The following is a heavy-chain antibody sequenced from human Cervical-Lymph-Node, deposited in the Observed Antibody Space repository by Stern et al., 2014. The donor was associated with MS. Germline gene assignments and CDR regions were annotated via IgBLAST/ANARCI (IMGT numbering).Heavy chain of an antibody. CDR3: ARDRRHHDSRGYYTFDI. D-gene: IGHD3-22*01. V-gene: IGHV1-69*06. CDR1: GGTFSSYA. J-gene: IGHJ3*02. Sequence: VQLVESGAEVKKPGSSVKVSCKASGGTFSSYAISWVRQAPGQGLEGMGGIIPIFGTGNSAQRFQGRVTITADTSTSTVYMELSGLKSEDTAVYYCARDRRHHDSRGYYTFDIWGQGTMVTVSS. CDR2: IIPIFGTG.